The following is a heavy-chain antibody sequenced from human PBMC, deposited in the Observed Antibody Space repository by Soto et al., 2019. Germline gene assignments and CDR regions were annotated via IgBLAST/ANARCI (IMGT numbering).Heavy chain of an antibody. Sequence: GGSLRLSCAASGFTFSSYGMHWVRQAPGKGLEWVAVISYDGSNKYYADSVKGRFTISRDNSKNTLYLQMNSLRAEDTAVYYCAKPGATRIGYGYYFDYWGQGTLVTVSS. D-gene: IGHD5-18*01. CDR3: AKPGATRIGYGYYFDY. V-gene: IGHV3-30*18. CDR2: ISYDGSNK. J-gene: IGHJ4*02. CDR1: GFTFSSYG.